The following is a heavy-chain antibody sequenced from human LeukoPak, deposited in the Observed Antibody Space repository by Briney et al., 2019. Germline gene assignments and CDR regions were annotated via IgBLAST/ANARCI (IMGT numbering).Heavy chain of an antibody. Sequence: GSLRLSWAASGFTFSSYEMNWVRQAPGKGLEWVSYISSSGSTIYYADSVKGRFTISRDNAKNSLYLQENRLRAEDTAVYYCAVRDISMIGRVWGKGTTVTISS. D-gene: IGHD3-9*01. CDR3: AVRDISMIGRV. CDR1: GFTFSSYE. CDR2: ISSSGSTI. V-gene: IGHV3-48*03. J-gene: IGHJ6*04.